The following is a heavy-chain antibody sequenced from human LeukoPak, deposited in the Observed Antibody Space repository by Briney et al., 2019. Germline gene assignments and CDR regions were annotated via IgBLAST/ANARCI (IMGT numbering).Heavy chain of an antibody. CDR1: GGTFSGYY. J-gene: IGHJ4*02. D-gene: IGHD4-23*01. CDR3: ASLTFGGNSRGLDY. Sequence: SETLSLTCAVYGGTFSGYYWILIRQPPGKGLELIGEINHSGSTNYNPSLKSRVTISVDTSKNQFSLKLSSVTAADTAVFYCASLTFGGNSRGLDYWGQGTLVTVSS. V-gene: IGHV4-34*01. CDR2: INHSGST.